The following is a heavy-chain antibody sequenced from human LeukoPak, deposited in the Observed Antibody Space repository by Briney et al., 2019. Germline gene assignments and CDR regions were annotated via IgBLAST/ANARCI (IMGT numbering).Heavy chain of an antibody. Sequence: SETLSLTCSVSGGSITNYYWSWIRQSPGKGLEWIGFIYNPGRTNYNPSLQSRVTMSIDTSKNQFSLKLSSVTAADTAVYYCARQGELAIDYWGQGTLVTVSS. CDR1: GGSITNYY. D-gene: IGHD1-26*01. CDR2: IYNPGRT. V-gene: IGHV4-59*08. J-gene: IGHJ4*02. CDR3: ARQGELAIDY.